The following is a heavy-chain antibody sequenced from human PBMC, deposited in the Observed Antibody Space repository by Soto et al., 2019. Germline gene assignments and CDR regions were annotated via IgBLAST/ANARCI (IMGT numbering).Heavy chain of an antibody. CDR1: GFTFSGSA. Sequence: GASVKVSWAASGFTFSGSAMHWVRQASGKGLEWVGRIRSKTNSYATAYAASVKGRFTISRDDSKDTAYLQMNSLKTEDTAVYYCTRDPRNYYDSIGSANWFDPWGQGTLVTVSS. V-gene: IGHV3-73*01. J-gene: IGHJ5*02. D-gene: IGHD3-22*01. CDR3: TRDPRNYYDSIGSANWFDP. CDR2: IRSKTNSYAT.